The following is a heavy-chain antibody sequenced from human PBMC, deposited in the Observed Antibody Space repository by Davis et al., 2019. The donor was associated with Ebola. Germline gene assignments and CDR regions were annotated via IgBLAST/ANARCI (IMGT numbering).Heavy chain of an antibody. CDR2: IYFKANGGST. D-gene: IGHD3-16*01. CDR1: GFIFGDYG. J-gene: IGHJ3*02. CDR3: TTYDHGSFQI. Sequence: GGSLRLSCTASGFIFGDYGMSWVRQAPGKGLEWVGRIYFKANGGSTDYAPPLKGRVAISRDDYTKTLHLQINSLKAEDTAVYYCTTYDHGSFQIWGQGTMVTVSS. V-gene: IGHV3-15*01.